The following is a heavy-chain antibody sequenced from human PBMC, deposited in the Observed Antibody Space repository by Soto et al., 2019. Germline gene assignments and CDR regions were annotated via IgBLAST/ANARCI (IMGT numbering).Heavy chain of an antibody. V-gene: IGHV1-69*13. D-gene: IGHD6-6*01. Sequence: GASVKVSCKASGGTFSSYAISWVRQAPGQGLEWMGGIIPIFGTANYAQKFQGRVTITADESTSTAYMELSSLRSEDTAVYYCARARQLVQRGWFDPWGQGTLVTVSS. CDR1: GGTFSSYA. J-gene: IGHJ5*02. CDR3: ARARQLVQRGWFDP. CDR2: IIPIFGTA.